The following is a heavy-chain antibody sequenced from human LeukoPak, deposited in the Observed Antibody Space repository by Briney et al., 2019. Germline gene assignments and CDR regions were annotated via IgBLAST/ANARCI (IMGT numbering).Heavy chain of an antibody. CDR1: GYTFNNNG. V-gene: IGHV1-18*01. D-gene: IGHD4-17*01. J-gene: IGHJ4*02. Sequence: ASVKVSCKASGYTFNNNGISWVRQAPGQGLEWMGWISAYNGDTNYAQKLQGRVTMTTDTSTSTAYMELRSLRSDDTAVYYCARDFAFKPLTTVTPLDYWGQGTLVTVSS. CDR2: ISAYNGDT. CDR3: ARDFAFKPLTTVTPLDY.